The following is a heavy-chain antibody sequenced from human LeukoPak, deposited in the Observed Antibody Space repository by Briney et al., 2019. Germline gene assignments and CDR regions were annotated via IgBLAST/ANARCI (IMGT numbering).Heavy chain of an antibody. V-gene: IGHV3-53*01. CDR3: ARDRTGGDAFDI. J-gene: IGHJ3*02. Sequence: GGSLRLSCAASGFTVSSNYMSWVRQAPGKGLEWVSVIYSGGSTYYADSVKGRFTISRDNSKNTLYLQMNGLRAEDTAVYYCARDRTGGDAFDIWGQGTMVTVSS. CDR1: GFTVSSNY. CDR2: IYSGGST. D-gene: IGHD1-1*01.